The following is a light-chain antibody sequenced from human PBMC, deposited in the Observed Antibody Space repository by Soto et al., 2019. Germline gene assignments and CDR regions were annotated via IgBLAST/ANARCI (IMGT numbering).Light chain of an antibody. V-gene: IGKV3-11*01. CDR2: DAS. J-gene: IGKJ4*01. CDR1: QSISGY. Sequence: EIVVTQSPATLSLSPAERDTLSCRASQSISGYLAWYQQKPGLAPRLLIYDASNRATGIPARFSGSGSGTDFTLTICSLEPEDFAVYYCQQRYNWSLTFGGGTKVDIK. CDR3: QQRYNWSLT.